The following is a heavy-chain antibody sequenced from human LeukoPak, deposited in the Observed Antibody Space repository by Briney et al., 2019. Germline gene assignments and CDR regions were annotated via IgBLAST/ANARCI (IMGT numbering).Heavy chain of an antibody. V-gene: IGHV3-30-3*02. CDR2: ISYDGSNK. J-gene: IGHJ4*02. D-gene: IGHD3-3*01. Sequence: GGSLRLSCAASGFTFSSYAMHWVRQAPGKGLEWVAVISYDGSNKYYADSVKGRFTISRDNSKNTLYLQMNSLRAEDTAVYYCAKSPSFGVVIMYYFDYWGQGTLVTVSS. CDR1: GFTFSSYA. CDR3: AKSPSFGVVIMYYFDY.